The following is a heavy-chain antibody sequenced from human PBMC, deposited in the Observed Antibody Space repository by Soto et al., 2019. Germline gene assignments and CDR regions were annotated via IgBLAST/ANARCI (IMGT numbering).Heavy chain of an antibody. CDR3: ARVTGYYDILTGYSRGRRHAKPSGMDV. CDR2: IYYSGST. V-gene: IGHV4-59*01. D-gene: IGHD3-9*01. J-gene: IGHJ6*02. CDR1: GGSISSYY. Sequence: SETLSLTCTVSGGSISSYYWRRIRQPPGKGLEWIGYIYYSGSTNYNPSLKSRVTISVDTSKNQFSLKLSSVTAADTAVYSCARVTGYYDILTGYSRGRRHAKPSGMDVRGQGTTVTVSS.